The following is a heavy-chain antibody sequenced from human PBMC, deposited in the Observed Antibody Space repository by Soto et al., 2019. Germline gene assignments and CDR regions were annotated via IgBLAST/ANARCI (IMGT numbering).Heavy chain of an antibody. V-gene: IGHV4-59*08. CDR2: VYNSGCT. CDR3: ASMGYYYGSGSYPLDY. CDR1: GGSISRYY. D-gene: IGHD3-10*01. J-gene: IGHJ4*02. Sequence: SETLSLTCTVSGGSISRYYWSWIRQPPGKGLEWIGFVYNSGCTYYNPSLKSRVTISVDTSKNQFSLKLSSVSAADTAVYYCASMGYYYGSGSYPLDYWGQGTLVTVSS.